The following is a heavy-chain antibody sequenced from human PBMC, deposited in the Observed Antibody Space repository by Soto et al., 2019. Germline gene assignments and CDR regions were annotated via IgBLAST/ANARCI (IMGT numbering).Heavy chain of an antibody. CDR1: GYTFSSYG. CDR2: ISAYNGNT. J-gene: IGHJ4*02. V-gene: IGHV1-18*01. Sequence: QVQLVQSGAEVKKPGASVKVYCKASGYTFSSYGTSWVRQAPGQGLEWLGWISAYNGNTNYAQKLQGRVTMTTDTSTSTAYMELRSLRSDGTAVYYCARDLAAGNCAYWGQGTLVTVSS. D-gene: IGHD6-13*01. CDR3: ARDLAAGNCAY.